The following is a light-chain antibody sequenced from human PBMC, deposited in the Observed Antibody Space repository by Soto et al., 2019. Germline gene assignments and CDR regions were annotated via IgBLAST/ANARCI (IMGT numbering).Light chain of an antibody. V-gene: IGKV1-5*01. J-gene: IGKJ1*01. Sequence: DIQMTQSPSTLSASVGDRVTITCRASQSISSWLAWYQQKPGKAPKPLIYDASSLESGVPSRFSGSGSGTEFTLTISRLQPDDFATYYCQQYNSYSWTFGQGPKVEIK. CDR1: QSISSW. CDR2: DAS. CDR3: QQYNSYSWT.